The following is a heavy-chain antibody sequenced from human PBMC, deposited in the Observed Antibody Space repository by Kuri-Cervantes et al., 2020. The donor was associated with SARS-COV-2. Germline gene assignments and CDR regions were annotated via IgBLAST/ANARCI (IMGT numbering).Heavy chain of an antibody. CDR1: GGTFSSYA. D-gene: IGHD6-13*01. Sequence: SVKVSCKASGGTFSSYAISWLRQAPGQGLEWMGGIIPIFGTANYAQKFQGRVTITTDESTSTAYMELSSLGTEDTAVYYCARGVGSSWYVDDAFDIWGQGTMVTVSS. V-gene: IGHV1-69*05. CDR2: IIPIFGTA. J-gene: IGHJ3*02. CDR3: ARGVGSSWYVDDAFDI.